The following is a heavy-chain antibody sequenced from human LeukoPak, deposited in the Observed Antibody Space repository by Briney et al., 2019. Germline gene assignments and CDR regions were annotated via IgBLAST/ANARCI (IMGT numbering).Heavy chain of an antibody. CDR3: ARMAAAGTRAFDI. D-gene: IGHD6-13*01. J-gene: IGHJ3*02. Sequence: PGGSLRLSCAASGFTFSSYSMNWVRQAPGKGLEWVSSISSSSSYIYYADSVKGRFTISRDNAKNSLYLQMNSLRAEDTAVYYCARMAAAGTRAFDIWGQGTKVTVSS. CDR1: GFTFSSYS. V-gene: IGHV3-21*01. CDR2: ISSSSSYI.